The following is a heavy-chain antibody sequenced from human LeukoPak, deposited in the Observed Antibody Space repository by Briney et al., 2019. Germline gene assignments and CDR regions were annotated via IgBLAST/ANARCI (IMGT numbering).Heavy chain of an antibody. CDR2: ISSSSSYI. CDR3: AKDNRGGGPSGLVDI. D-gene: IGHD3-10*01. J-gene: IGHJ3*02. V-gene: IGHV3-21*01. Sequence: GESLRLSCAASGFTYSSYSMNWVRQAPGKGLEWVSSISSSSSYIYFADSVKGRFTISRDNAKNSPYLQMNSLRAEDTAVYYCAKDNRGGGPSGLVDIWGQGTMVTVSS. CDR1: GFTYSSYS.